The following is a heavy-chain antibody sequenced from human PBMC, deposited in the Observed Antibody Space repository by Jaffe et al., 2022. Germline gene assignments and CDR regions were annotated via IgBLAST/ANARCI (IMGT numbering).Heavy chain of an antibody. CDR1: GFTFSSYS. CDR3: ARGGFRNDYSNHLGY. Sequence: EVQLVESGGGLVQPGGSLRLSCAASGFTFSSYSMNWVRQAPGKGLEWVSYISSSSSTIYYADSVKGRFTISRDNAKNSLYLQMNSLRAEDTAVYYCARGGFRNDYSNHLGYWGQGTLVTVSS. V-gene: IGHV3-48*01. CDR2: ISSSSSTI. D-gene: IGHD4-4*01. J-gene: IGHJ4*02.